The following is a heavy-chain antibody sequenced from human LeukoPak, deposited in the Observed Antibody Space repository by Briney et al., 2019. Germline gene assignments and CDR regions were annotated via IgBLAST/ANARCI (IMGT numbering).Heavy chain of an antibody. CDR3: ARDPGGYFDY. Sequence: GGSLRLSCAASGFLFGSQAMNWVRQAPGKGLEWVSGISGSGGSTYYADSVKGRFTISRGNSKNTLFLQMNSLRPEDTAVYFCARDPGGYFDYWGQGTLVTVSS. V-gene: IGHV3-23*01. CDR1: GFLFGSQA. D-gene: IGHD3-10*01. J-gene: IGHJ4*02. CDR2: ISGSGGST.